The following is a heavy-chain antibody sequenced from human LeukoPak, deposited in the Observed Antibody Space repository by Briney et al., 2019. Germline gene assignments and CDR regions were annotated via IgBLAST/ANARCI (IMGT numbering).Heavy chain of an antibody. CDR2: ISYDGSNK. V-gene: IGHV3-30-3*01. CDR1: GFTFSSYA. J-gene: IGHJ4*02. D-gene: IGHD6-13*01. Sequence: QAGGSLRLSCAASGFTFSSYAMHWVRQAPGKGLEWVAVISYDGSNKYYADSVKGRFTTSRDDSKNTVYLQMDSLRAGDTAVYYCARDQGTAADLFDYWGQGTLVTVSS. CDR3: ARDQGTAADLFDY.